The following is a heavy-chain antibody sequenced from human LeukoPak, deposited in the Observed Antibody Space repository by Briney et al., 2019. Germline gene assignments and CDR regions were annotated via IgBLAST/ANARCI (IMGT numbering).Heavy chain of an antibody. CDR2: ISSSSSYI. CDR1: GFTFSSYS. CDR3: AKDSDIVVVVAATNSFDY. J-gene: IGHJ4*02. V-gene: IGHV3-21*04. D-gene: IGHD2-15*01. Sequence: GGSLRLSCAASGFTFSSYSMNWVRQAPGKGLEWVSSISSSSSYIYYADSVKGRFTISRDNARNSLYLQMNSLRAEDTAVYYCAKDSDIVVVVAATNSFDYWGQGTLVTVSS.